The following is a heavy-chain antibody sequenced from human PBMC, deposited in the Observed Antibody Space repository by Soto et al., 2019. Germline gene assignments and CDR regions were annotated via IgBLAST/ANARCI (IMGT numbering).Heavy chain of an antibody. CDR1: GFTFYDYA. Sequence: GGSLRLSCAASGFTFYDYAMHWVRQAPGKGLEWVSGISWNSGSIGYADSVKGRFTISRDNAKNSLYLQMNSLRAEDTALYYFAKDIFLGVVAATMDVWGKGTTVTVSS. CDR2: ISWNSGSI. CDR3: AKDIFLGVVAATMDV. V-gene: IGHV3-9*01. J-gene: IGHJ6*03. D-gene: IGHD2-15*01.